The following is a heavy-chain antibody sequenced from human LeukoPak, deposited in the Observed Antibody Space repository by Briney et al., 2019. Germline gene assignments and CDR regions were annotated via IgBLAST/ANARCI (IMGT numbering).Heavy chain of an antibody. J-gene: IGHJ6*03. D-gene: IGHD3-16*01. V-gene: IGHV4-4*07. Sequence: SETLSLTCTVSGGSISSYYWSWIRQPAGKGLEWIGRIYTSGSTNYNPSLKSRVTMSVDTSKNQFSLKLSSVTAADTAVYYCARYADSYVYYYMDVWGKGTTVTVSS. CDR3: ARYADSYVYYYMDV. CDR2: IYTSGST. CDR1: GGSISSYY.